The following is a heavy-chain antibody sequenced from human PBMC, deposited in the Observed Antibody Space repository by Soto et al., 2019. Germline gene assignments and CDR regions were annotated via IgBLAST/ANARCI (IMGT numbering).Heavy chain of an antibody. V-gene: IGHV1-18*01. CDR2: ISAYNGNT. CDR3: AGGRAAAGTEYFQH. CDR1: GYTFTSYG. Sequence: ASVKVSCKASGYTFTSYGISWVRQAPGQGLEWMGWISAYNGNTNYAQKLQGRVTMTTDTSTSTAYMELRSLRSDDTAVYYCAGGRAAAGTEYFQHWGQGTLVTVSS. J-gene: IGHJ1*01. D-gene: IGHD6-13*01.